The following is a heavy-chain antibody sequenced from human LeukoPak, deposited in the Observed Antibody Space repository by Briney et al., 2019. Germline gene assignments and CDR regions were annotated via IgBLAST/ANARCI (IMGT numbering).Heavy chain of an antibody. V-gene: IGHV4-4*02. J-gene: IGHJ4*02. CDR2: IYHSGSS. CDR1: GGSFSSSNW. CDR3: ARGPGYGYNIKRLDY. Sequence: SGTLSLTCVVSGGSFSSSNWWSWVRQPPGKGLEWIGEIYHSGSSNYNPSLKSRVTISVDKSKNQFSLKLSSMTAADTAVYYCARGPGYGYNIKRLDYWGQGTLVTVSS. D-gene: IGHD5-24*01.